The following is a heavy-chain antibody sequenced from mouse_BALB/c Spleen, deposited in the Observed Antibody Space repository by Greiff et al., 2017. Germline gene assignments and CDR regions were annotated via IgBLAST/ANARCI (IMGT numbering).Heavy chain of an antibody. D-gene: IGHD1-1*02. Sequence: EVKLVESGGGLVKPGGSLKLSCAASGFTFSSYAMSWVRQTPEKRLEWVASISSGGSTYYPDSVKGRFTISRDNARNILYLQMSSLRSEDTAMYYCARGLDYYFDGWGAGTTVTVSS. V-gene: IGHV5-6-5*01. CDR2: ISSGGST. J-gene: IGHJ1*01. CDR1: GFTFSSYA. CDR3: ARGLDYYFDG.